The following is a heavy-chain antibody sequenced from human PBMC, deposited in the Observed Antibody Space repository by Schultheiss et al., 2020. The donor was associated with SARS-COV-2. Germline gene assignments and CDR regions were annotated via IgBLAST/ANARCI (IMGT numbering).Heavy chain of an antibody. CDR1: GFTFSSYE. CDR3: ARDGSSHFDFRGAFGYYYGMDV. Sequence: GGSLRLSCAASGFTFSSYEMNWVRQAPGKGLEWVSYISSSGSTIYYADSVKGRFTIFRENSKNTLYLQMSSLRPEDTALYYCARDGSSHFDFRGAFGYYYGMDVWGQGTTVTVSS. J-gene: IGHJ6*02. V-gene: IGHV3-48*03. D-gene: IGHD3-3*01. CDR2: ISSSGSTI.